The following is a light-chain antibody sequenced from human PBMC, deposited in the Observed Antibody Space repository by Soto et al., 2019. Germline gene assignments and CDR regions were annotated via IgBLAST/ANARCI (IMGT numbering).Light chain of an antibody. J-gene: IGKJ1*01. CDR2: GAS. V-gene: IGKV3-20*01. CDR1: QSISGTF. CDR3: QQYDSGWT. Sequence: EIVLTQSPGTLSLSPGERATLSCRASQSISGTFLAWYQHKPGQAPRVLIYGASRRATGIPDRFSGSGSGTDFNLTISRLEPEDFALYYCQQYDSGWTFGQGTKVEMK.